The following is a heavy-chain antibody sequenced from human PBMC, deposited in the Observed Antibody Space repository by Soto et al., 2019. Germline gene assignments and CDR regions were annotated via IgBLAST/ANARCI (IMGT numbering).Heavy chain of an antibody. Sequence: PSQTLSLTCAISGDSVSSNSAAWNWIRQSPSRGLEWLGRTYYRSKWYNDYAVSVKSRITINPDTSKNQFSLQLNSVTPEDTAVYYCARDLFIVVVPAAINYGMDVWGQGTTVTVSS. CDR1: GDSVSSNSAA. CDR3: ARDLFIVVVPAAINYGMDV. D-gene: IGHD2-2*01. V-gene: IGHV6-1*01. CDR2: TYYRSKWYN. J-gene: IGHJ6*02.